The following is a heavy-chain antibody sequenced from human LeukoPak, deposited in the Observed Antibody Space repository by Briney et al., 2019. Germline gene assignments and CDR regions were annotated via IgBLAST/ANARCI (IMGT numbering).Heavy chain of an antibody. CDR3: AKYYDSSGYLSPDY. D-gene: IGHD3-22*01. V-gene: IGHV3-23*01. CDR1: GFTFSSYA. CDR2: ISGSGGST. J-gene: IGHJ4*02. Sequence: GGSLRLSCAASGFTFSSYAMSWVRQAPGKGLEWVSAISGSGGSTYYADSVKGRLTISRDNSKNTLYLQMNSLRAEDTAVYYCAKYYDSSGYLSPDYWGQGTLVTVSS.